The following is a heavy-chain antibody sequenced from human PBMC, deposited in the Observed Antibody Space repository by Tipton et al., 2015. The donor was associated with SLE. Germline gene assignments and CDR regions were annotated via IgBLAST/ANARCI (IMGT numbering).Heavy chain of an antibody. CDR2: INHSGHT. CDR3: ARSGHRFDY. Sequence: TLSLTCTVSDDSISNYYWSWIRQPPGKGLEWIGEINHSGHTNYNPSLKSRVTISVDTSKSQFSLRLTSVTAADTAVFYCARSGHRFDYWGQGILVTVAS. D-gene: IGHD1-14*01. CDR1: DDSISNYY. J-gene: IGHJ4*02. V-gene: IGHV4-34*01.